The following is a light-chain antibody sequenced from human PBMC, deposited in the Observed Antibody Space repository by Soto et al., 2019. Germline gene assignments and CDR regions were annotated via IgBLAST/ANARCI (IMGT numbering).Light chain of an antibody. Sequence: QSVLTQPASVSGSPRQSITISCTGASSDVGGYTYVSWYQQHPGKAPKLIIYEVNNRPSGVPHRFSGSKSGNTASLTISGLQAEDEADYYCSSYTSSSTLYVFGTGTKLTVL. V-gene: IGLV2-14*01. CDR1: SSDVGGYTY. J-gene: IGLJ1*01. CDR2: EVN. CDR3: SSYTSSSTLYV.